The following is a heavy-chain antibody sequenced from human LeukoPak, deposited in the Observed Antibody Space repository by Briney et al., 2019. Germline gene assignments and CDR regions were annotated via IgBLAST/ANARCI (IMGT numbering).Heavy chain of an antibody. D-gene: IGHD5-18*01. V-gene: IGHV3-53*01. CDR1: GFIVSSNH. CDR2: IYSGGGT. CDR3: AARWGYNGFDI. Sequence: GGSLRLSCAASGFIVSSNHMSWVRQAPGKGLEWVSVIYSGGGTYYADSVKGRSTISRDKSKNTLYLQMNSLRAEDTALFYCAARWGYNGFDIWGQGTMVAVSS. J-gene: IGHJ3*02.